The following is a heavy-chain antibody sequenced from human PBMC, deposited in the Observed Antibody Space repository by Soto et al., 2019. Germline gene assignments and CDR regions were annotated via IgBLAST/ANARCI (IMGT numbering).Heavy chain of an antibody. V-gene: IGHV5-51*01. J-gene: IGHJ6*02. Sequence: GESLKISCKGSGYSFTSYWIGWARQMPGKGLEWMGIIYPGDSDTRYSPSFQGQVTISADKSISTAYLQWSSLKASDTAMYYCARAAASGNYYYGMDVWGQGTTVPVSS. CDR1: GYSFTSYW. D-gene: IGHD6-13*01. CDR2: IYPGDSDT. CDR3: ARAAASGNYYYGMDV.